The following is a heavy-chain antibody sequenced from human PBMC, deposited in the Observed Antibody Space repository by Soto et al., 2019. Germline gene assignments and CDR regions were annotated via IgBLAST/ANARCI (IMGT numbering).Heavy chain of an antibody. V-gene: IGHV1-69*01. J-gene: IGHJ5*02. D-gene: IGHD3-22*01. CDR1: GGTFNSYD. CDR2: IIPIVETP. Sequence: QVQLVQSVAEVKKPGSSMKVSCKASGGTFNSYDINWVRQAPGQGLEWMGGIIPIVETPKYAQKFQGRVTITADESTNTVYMELSSLRSEETAMYYCARLSRPNYYDTSGFFKDNWFDPWGQGTLVTVSS. CDR3: ARLSRPNYYDTSGFFKDNWFDP.